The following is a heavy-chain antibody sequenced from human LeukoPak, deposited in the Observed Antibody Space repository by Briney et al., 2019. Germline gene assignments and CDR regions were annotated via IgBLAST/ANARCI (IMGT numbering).Heavy chain of an antibody. D-gene: IGHD6-19*01. CDR1: GDRVSSNHAA. CDR2: TYYRSKWFN. J-gene: IGHJ4*02. V-gene: IGHV6-1*01. CDR3: ARVQWLYYFDY. Sequence: SQTLSLTCAISGDRVSSNHAAWTWTRQSPSRGLEWLGTTYYRSKWFNDYAISVKSRITINPDTSKNQFSLQLNSVTPEDTAVYYCARVQWLYYFDYWGQGTLVTVSS.